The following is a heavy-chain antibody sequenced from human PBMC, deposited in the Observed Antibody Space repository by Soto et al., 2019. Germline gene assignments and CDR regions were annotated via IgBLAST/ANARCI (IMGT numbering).Heavy chain of an antibody. D-gene: IGHD3-16*02. J-gene: IGHJ4*02. CDR1: GYSFTNFW. Sequence: PGESLKISCKGSGYSFTNFWIGWVRQMPGKGLEWMGIIYLGDSNTRYSPSFQGQVTIAADKSISTAYVQWSSLKASDTAMYYCARVSSGSYPYFENWGQGTLVPVSS. CDR2: IYLGDSNT. V-gene: IGHV5-51*01. CDR3: ARVSSGSYPYFEN.